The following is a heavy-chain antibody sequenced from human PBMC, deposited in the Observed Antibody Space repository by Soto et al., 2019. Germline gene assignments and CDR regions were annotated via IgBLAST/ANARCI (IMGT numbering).Heavy chain of an antibody. D-gene: IGHD5-12*01. CDR2: IYYSGST. CDR3: ARDGSGYASFDY. Sequence: QVQLQESGPGLVKPSQTLSLTCTVSGGSISSGGYYWSWIRQHPGKGLEWIGYIYYSGSTYYNPSPGSRLTISLDPSKNQFSLKLSSVTAADTAVYYCARDGSGYASFDYWGQGTLVTVSS. CDR1: GGSISSGGYY. V-gene: IGHV4-31*03. J-gene: IGHJ4*02.